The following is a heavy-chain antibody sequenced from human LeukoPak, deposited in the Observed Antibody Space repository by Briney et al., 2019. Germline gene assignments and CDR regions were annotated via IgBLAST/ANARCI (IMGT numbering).Heavy chain of an antibody. CDR2: INPSGGST. CDR1: GYTFTSYF. J-gene: IGHJ4*02. Sequence: GASVKVSCKASGYTFTSYFMHWVRQAPGQGLEWMGIINPSGGSTTYAQKFQGRVTMTRHTSTSTVYMELSSLRSEDTAVYYCARTAGRTFDYWGQGTLVTVSS. D-gene: IGHD6-6*01. CDR3: ARTAGRTFDY. V-gene: IGHV1-46*01.